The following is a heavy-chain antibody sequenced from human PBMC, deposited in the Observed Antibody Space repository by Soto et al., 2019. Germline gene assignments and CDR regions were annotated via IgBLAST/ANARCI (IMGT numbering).Heavy chain of an antibody. CDR1: GFTFSSYA. CDR2: ISSTTNYI. V-gene: IGHV3-21*06. CDR3: ARESEDLTSNFDY. J-gene: IGHJ4*02. Sequence: GGSLRLSCAASGFTFSSYAMSWGRPVPGKGLEWVSSISSTTNYIYYGDSMKGRFTISRDNAKNSLYLEMNSLRAEDTAVYYCARESEDLTSNFDYWGQGTLVTVSS.